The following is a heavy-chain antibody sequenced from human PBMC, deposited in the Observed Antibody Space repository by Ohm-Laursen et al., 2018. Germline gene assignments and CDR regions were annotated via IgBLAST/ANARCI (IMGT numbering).Heavy chain of an antibody. CDR3: ARGYCSTASCPKFDS. V-gene: IGHV4-34*01. J-gene: IGHJ4*02. CDR2: INHSGRT. CDR1: GGSFSGYY. Sequence: GTLSLTCAVYGGSFSGYYWSWIRQPPGKGLEWIGEINHSGRTNYNPYLKSRVTISVDTSKNQLSLKLNSVTAADTAVYYCARGYCSTASCPKFDSWGQGTLVTVSS. D-gene: IGHD2-2*01.